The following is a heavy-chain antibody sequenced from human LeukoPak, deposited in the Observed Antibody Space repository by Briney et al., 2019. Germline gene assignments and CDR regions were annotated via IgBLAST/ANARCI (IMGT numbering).Heavy chain of an antibody. CDR2: ISSSSSYI. Sequence: GGSLRLSCAASGFTFSSYSMNWVRRAPGKGLEWVSSISSSSSYIYYADSVKGRFTISRDNAKNSLYLQMNSLTAEDTAVYSCARERQFRRYSRSYSAGYAAFDIWGQGTMVTVSS. J-gene: IGHJ3*02. D-gene: IGHD6-13*01. CDR1: GFTFSSYS. CDR3: ARERQFRRYSRSYSAGYAAFDI. V-gene: IGHV3-21*01.